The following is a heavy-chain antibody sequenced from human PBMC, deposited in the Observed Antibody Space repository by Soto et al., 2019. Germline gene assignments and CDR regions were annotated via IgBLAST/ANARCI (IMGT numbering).Heavy chain of an antibody. CDR1: GFTFSSYS. Sequence: GGSLRLSCAASGFTFSSYSMNWVRQAPGKGLEWVSYISSSSSTIYYADSVKGRFTISRDNAKNSLYLQMNSLRAEDTAVYYCARVAVGYCSGGSCSYYYYMEVWGKGTTVTVSS. V-gene: IGHV3-48*01. CDR2: ISSSSSTI. D-gene: IGHD2-15*01. J-gene: IGHJ6*03. CDR3: ARVAVGYCSGGSCSYYYYMEV.